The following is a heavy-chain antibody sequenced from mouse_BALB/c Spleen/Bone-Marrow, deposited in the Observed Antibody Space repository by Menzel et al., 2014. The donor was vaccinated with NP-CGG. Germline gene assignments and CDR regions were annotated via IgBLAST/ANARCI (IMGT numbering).Heavy chain of an antibody. CDR3: ARLGYYGGFAY. CDR1: GFDFSGFW. D-gene: IGHD2-3*01. V-gene: IGHV4-1*02. CDR2: INPDSSTI. J-gene: IGHJ3*01. Sequence: EVQLVESGGGLVQPGGSLKLSCAASGFDFSGFWMGWVRQAPGKGLEWIGEINPDSSTINYTPSLKDRFIISRDSAKNTLYLQMSKVRSEDTALYYCARLGYYGGFAYWGQGTLVTVSA.